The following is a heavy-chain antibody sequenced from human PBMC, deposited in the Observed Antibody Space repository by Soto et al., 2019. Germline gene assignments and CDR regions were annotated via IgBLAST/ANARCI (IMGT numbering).Heavy chain of an antibody. CDR3: AGDTAPYYGGHHDY. D-gene: IGHD4-17*01. V-gene: IGHV3-30-3*02. J-gene: IGHJ4*02. CDR2: ISYDGSNK. Sequence: GGSLRLSCAASGFTFSSYAMHWVRQAPGKGLEWVAVISYDGSNKYYADSVKGRFTISRDNSKNTLYLQMNSLRAEDTAVYYCAGDTAPYYGGHHDYWGQGTLVTVSS. CDR1: GFTFSSYA.